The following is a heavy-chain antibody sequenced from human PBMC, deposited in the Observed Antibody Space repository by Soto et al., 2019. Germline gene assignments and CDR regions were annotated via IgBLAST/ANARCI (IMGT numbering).Heavy chain of an antibody. J-gene: IGHJ4*02. CDR1: GFTFSSYA. V-gene: IGHV3-30-3*01. CDR2: ISYDGSNK. D-gene: IGHD3-3*01. Sequence: PGGSLRLSCAASGFTFSSYAMHWVRQAPGKGLEWVALISYDGSNKYYADSVKGRFTISRDNSKNTLYLQMNSLRADDTAVYYCVRDKRDLRFLEWSYYFDFWGQGTLVTAPQ. CDR3: VRDKRDLRFLEWSYYFDF.